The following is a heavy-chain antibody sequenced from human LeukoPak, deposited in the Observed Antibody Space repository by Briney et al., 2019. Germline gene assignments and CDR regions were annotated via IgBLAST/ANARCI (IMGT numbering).Heavy chain of an antibody. J-gene: IGHJ4*02. CDR2: ISGSGGGT. V-gene: IGHV3-23*01. CDR1: GFSFSSYA. D-gene: IGHD3-10*01. CDR3: AKTCYYGSGSFYDVWDY. Sequence: GGSLRLCCAASGFSFSSYAMSWVRQAPGKGLEWLSSISGSGGGTYYADSVKGRFTISRDTSKNTLYLQMNSLRAEDTAVYYCAKTCYYGSGSFYDVWDYWGQGILVTVSS.